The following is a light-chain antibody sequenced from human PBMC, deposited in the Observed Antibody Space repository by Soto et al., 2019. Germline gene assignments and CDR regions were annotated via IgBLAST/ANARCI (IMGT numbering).Light chain of an antibody. Sequence: EMVLTQSPGTLSSSPGERATLSCKASQSVSSSYLAWYQQKPGQAPRLLIYGASSRATGIPDRFSGSGSGTDFTLTISRLEPEDFAVYYCQQYETFGQGTKVEIK. V-gene: IGKV3-20*01. J-gene: IGKJ1*01. CDR2: GAS. CDR3: QQYET. CDR1: QSVSSSY.